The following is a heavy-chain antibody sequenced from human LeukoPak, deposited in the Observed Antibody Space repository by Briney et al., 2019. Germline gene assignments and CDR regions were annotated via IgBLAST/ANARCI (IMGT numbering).Heavy chain of an antibody. Sequence: SVKVSCKASGGTFSSYAISWVRQAPGQGLEWMGGIIPIFGTANHAQKFQGRVTITTDESTSTAYMELSSLRSEDTAVYYCARGDGYNEAFDYWGQGTLVTVSS. CDR1: GGTFSSYA. CDR2: IIPIFGTA. J-gene: IGHJ4*02. V-gene: IGHV1-69*05. D-gene: IGHD5-24*01. CDR3: ARGDGYNEAFDY.